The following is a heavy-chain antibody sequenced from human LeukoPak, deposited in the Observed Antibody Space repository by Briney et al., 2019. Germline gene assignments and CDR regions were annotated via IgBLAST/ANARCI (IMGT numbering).Heavy chain of an antibody. CDR1: GFTFSSYA. Sequence: PGGSLRLSCAASGFTFSSYAMSWVRQAPGKGLEWVSAISGSGGSTYYADSEKGRFTISRDNSKNTLYLQMNSLRAEDTAVYYCAKRNYDFWSGYYRRAEDHFDYWGQGTLVTVSS. D-gene: IGHD3-3*01. CDR3: AKRNYDFWSGYYRRAEDHFDY. V-gene: IGHV3-23*01. J-gene: IGHJ4*02. CDR2: ISGSGGST.